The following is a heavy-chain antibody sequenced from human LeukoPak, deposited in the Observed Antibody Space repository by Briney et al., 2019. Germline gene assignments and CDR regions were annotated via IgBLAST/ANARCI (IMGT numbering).Heavy chain of an antibody. J-gene: IGHJ4*02. CDR2: TYYRSKWYN. CDR1: GDSVSSNSAA. Sequence: SQTLSLTCAISGDSVSSNSAAWNWIRQSPSRGLEWLGRTYYRSKWYNDYAVSVKSRITINPDTSKNQFSLRLNSVTPEDTAVYYCARMDYDILTGYPYFDYWGQGTLVTVSS. V-gene: IGHV6-1*01. CDR3: ARMDYDILTGYPYFDY. D-gene: IGHD3-9*01.